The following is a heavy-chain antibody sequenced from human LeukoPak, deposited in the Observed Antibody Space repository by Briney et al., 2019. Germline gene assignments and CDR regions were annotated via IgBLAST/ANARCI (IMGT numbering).Heavy chain of an antibody. Sequence: SETLSLTCTVSGGSISSYYWGWIRQPPGKGREGIGYIYYSGSTNYNPSLKSRVTISVDTSKNQFSLKLSSVTAADTAVYYCARGVMITFGGVMEGAFDIWGQGTMVTVSS. CDR1: GGSISSYY. CDR2: IYYSGST. CDR3: ARGVMITFGGVMEGAFDI. J-gene: IGHJ3*02. D-gene: IGHD3-16*01. V-gene: IGHV4-59*01.